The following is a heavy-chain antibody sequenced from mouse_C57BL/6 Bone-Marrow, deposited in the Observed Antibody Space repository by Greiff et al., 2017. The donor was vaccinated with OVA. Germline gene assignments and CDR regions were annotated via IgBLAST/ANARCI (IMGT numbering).Heavy chain of an antibody. CDR2: IDPENGDT. CDR1: GFNIKDDY. V-gene: IGHV14-4*01. J-gene: IGHJ4*01. Sequence: EVQLQQSGAELVRPGASVKLSCTASGFNIKDDYMHWVKQRPEQGLEWIGWIDPENGDTEYASKFQGKATITADTSSNTAYLQLSSLTSEDTAVYYCTTPYYSNYEAMDYWGQGTSVTVSS. D-gene: IGHD2-5*01. CDR3: TTPYYSNYEAMDY.